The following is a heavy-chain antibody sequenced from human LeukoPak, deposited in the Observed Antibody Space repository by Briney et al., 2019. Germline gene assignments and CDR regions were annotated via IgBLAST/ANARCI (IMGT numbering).Heavy chain of an antibody. CDR2: IYYSGST. Sequence: SETLSLTCTVSGGSISSSSYYWGWIRQPPGKGLEWIGSIYYSGSTYYNPSLKSRVTISVDTSKNQFSLKLSSVTAADTAVYYCVRQEVGATTLYWGQGTLVTVSS. V-gene: IGHV4-39*01. CDR3: VRQEVGATTLY. J-gene: IGHJ4*02. CDR1: GGSISSSSYY. D-gene: IGHD1-26*01.